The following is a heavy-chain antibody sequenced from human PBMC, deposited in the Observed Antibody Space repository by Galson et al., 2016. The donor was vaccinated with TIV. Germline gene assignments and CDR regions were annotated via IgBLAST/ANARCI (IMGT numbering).Heavy chain of an antibody. D-gene: IGHD3-9*01. CDR1: GGSISSSSHY. J-gene: IGHJ5*02. V-gene: IGHV4-39*01. Sequence: ETLSLTCTVSGGSISSSSHYWAWIRQPPGKGLEWIGSMYYSGSTYSNPSLKSRVSISVDTSKNEFSLTLSSVTAADTAVYYCAGQEGILTGCLSDWFDPWGKGTLVSVSS. CDR3: AGQEGILTGCLSDWFDP. CDR2: MYYSGST.